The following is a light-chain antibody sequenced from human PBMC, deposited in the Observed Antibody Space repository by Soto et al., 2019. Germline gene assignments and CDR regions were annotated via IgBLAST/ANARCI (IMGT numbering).Light chain of an antibody. V-gene: IGKV3-11*01. CDR1: QSVSRY. Sequence: EIVMTQSPGTLSLSPGERATLSCRASQSVSRYLGWYQQKPGQAPRLLIYDASNRATGILARFSGSGSGTDFTLTISSLEPEDFAVYYCQQRSKWPLTFGGGTKVETK. J-gene: IGKJ4*01. CDR3: QQRSKWPLT. CDR2: DAS.